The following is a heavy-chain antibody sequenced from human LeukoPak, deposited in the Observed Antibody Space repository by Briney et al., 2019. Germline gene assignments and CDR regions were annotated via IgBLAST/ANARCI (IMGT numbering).Heavy chain of an antibody. Sequence: GGSLRLSCAASGFTFSSYSMNWVRQAPGKGLEWVSYISSSSSTKYHADSVRGRFTISRDNAKNSLYLQMNSLRDGDTAVYYCAREYSSSSGKALDYWGQGTLVTVSS. D-gene: IGHD6-6*01. CDR1: GFTFSSYS. CDR2: ISSSSSTK. V-gene: IGHV3-48*02. J-gene: IGHJ4*02. CDR3: AREYSSSSGKALDY.